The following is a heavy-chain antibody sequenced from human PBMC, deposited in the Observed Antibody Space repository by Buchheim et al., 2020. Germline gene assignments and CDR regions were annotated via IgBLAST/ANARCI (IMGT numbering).Heavy chain of an antibody. V-gene: IGHV4-34*01. CDR1: GGSFSGYY. CDR2: INHSGST. CDR3: ATLDYSSSSPVDY. Sequence: QVQLQQWGAGLLKPSETLSLTCAVYGGSFSGYYWSWIRQPPGKGLEWIGEINHSGSTNYNPSLKSRVTISVDTSTNKFSLHLSSVTAADTAVYYCATLDYSSSSPVDYWGQGTL. D-gene: IGHD6-6*01. J-gene: IGHJ4*02.